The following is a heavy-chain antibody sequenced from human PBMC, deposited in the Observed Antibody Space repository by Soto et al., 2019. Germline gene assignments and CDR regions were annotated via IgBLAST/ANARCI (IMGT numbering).Heavy chain of an antibody. CDR2: IWYDGSNK. J-gene: IGHJ4*02. D-gene: IGHD4-17*01. CDR1: GFTFSSYG. CDR3: AREAYGDERVWGPPDFDY. V-gene: IGHV3-33*01. Sequence: GGSLRLSCAASGFTFSSYGMHWVRQAPGKGLEWVAVIWYDGSNKYYADSVKGRFTISRDNSKNTLYLQMNSLRAEDTAVYYCAREAYGDERVWGPPDFDYWGQGTLVTVSS.